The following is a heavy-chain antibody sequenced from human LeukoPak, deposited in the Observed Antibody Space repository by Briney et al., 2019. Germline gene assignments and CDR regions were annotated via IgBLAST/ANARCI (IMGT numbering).Heavy chain of an antibody. CDR2: IYYSGST. CDR1: GGSISSSSYY. D-gene: IGHD5-24*01. Sequence: PSETLSLTCTVSGGSISSSSYYWGWIRQPPGKGLEWIGSIYYSGSTYYNPSLKSRVTISVDTSKNQFSLKLSSVTAADTAVYYCARDANGYNFYDYWGQGTLVTVSS. CDR3: ARDANGYNFYDY. V-gene: IGHV4-39*07. J-gene: IGHJ4*02.